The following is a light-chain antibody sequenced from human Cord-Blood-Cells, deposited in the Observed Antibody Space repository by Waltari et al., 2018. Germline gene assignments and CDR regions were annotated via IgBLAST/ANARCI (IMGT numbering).Light chain of an antibody. J-gene: IGLJ1*01. V-gene: IGLV3-1*01. CDR2: QDS. Sequence: SYELTQPPSVSVSQGQTASIPCSGDKLGDKYACWYQQKPGQSPVLVIYQDSKRPSGIPERFSGSNSGNTATLTISGTQAMDEADYYCQAWDSSTYVFGTGTKVTVL. CDR1: KLGDKY. CDR3: QAWDSSTYV.